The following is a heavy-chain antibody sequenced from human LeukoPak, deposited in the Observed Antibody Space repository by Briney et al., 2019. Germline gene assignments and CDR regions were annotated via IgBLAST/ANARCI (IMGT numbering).Heavy chain of an antibody. J-gene: IGHJ4*02. CDR1: GFTFSGSA. V-gene: IGHV3-73*01. Sequence: GGSLRLSCAASGFTFSGSAMHWVRQASGKGLEWVGRIRSKANSYATAYAASVKGRFTISRDDSKNTAYLQMNSLKTEDTAVYYCTSWYYDFWSGYYTDWGQGTLVTVSS. CDR2: IRSKANSYAT. D-gene: IGHD3-3*01. CDR3: TSWYYDFWSGYYTD.